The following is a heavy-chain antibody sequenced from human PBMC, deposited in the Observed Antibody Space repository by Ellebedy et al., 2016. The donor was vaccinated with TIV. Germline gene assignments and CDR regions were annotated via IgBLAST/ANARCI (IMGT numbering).Heavy chain of an antibody. J-gene: IGHJ4*02. CDR2: ISSGSTTK. Sequence: GESLKISCTASGFAFSRYTMNWVRQAPGKGLQWVSYISSGSTTKDYADSVKGRFSISRDNAKNSLFLQMDSLRDEDTAVYYCARGRSFNWGQGTLVTVSS. CDR3: ARGRSFN. D-gene: IGHD3-10*01. V-gene: IGHV3-48*02. CDR1: GFAFSRYT.